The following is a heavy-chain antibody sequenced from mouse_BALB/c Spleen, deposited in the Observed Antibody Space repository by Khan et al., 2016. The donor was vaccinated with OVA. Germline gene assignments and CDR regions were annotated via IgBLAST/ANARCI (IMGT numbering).Heavy chain of an antibody. J-gene: IGHJ2*03. CDR3: ARRGAARATCDYFDY. D-gene: IGHD3-1*01. Sequence: QVQLKESGAELVRPGTSVKMSCKAAGYTFPNYWIGWVKQRPGHGLEWIGDIYPGGGYTNYNEKFKGKATLTADTSSSTAYMQLSSLTSEDSAVYYCARRGAARATCDYFDYWGQGTSLTVSA. CDR1: GYTFPNYW. CDR2: IYPGGGYT. V-gene: IGHV1-63*02.